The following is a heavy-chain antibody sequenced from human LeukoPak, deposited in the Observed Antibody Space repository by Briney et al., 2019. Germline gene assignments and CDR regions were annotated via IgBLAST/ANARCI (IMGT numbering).Heavy chain of an antibody. V-gene: IGHV3-23*01. CDR1: GFIFSSYA. Sequence: PGGSLRLSCAASGFIFSSYAMSWVRQAPGKGLEWVSSVSGGGGSTYYADSLKGRFTISRDNSKSTLFLQMNSLRAEETAVYYCARARSGYSSSWYRGNYYYGMDVWGQGTTVTVSS. CDR3: ARARSGYSSSWYRGNYYYGMDV. D-gene: IGHD6-13*01. CDR2: VSGGGGST. J-gene: IGHJ6*02.